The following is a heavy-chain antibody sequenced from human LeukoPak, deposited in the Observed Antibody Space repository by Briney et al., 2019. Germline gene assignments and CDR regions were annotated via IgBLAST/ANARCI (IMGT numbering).Heavy chain of an antibody. J-gene: IGHJ5*02. D-gene: IGHD6-13*01. V-gene: IGHV1-2*02. Sequence: ASVKVSCKASGYTFTGYYMHWVRQAPGQGLEWMGWINPNSGGTNYAQKFQGRVTMTRDTSISTAYMELSRLRSDDTAVYYCARRAIRAAAGTSYNWFDPRGQGTLVTVSS. CDR2: INPNSGGT. CDR1: GYTFTGYY. CDR3: ARRAIRAAAGTSYNWFDP.